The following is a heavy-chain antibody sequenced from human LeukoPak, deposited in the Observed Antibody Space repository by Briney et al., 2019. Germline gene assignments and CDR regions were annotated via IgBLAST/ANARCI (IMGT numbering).Heavy chain of an antibody. V-gene: IGHV1-69*13. CDR2: IIPIFGTA. Sequence: ASVKVSCKASGYTFTSYGISWVRQAPGQGLEWMGGIIPIFGTANYAQKFQGRVTITADESTSTAYMELSSLRSEDTAVYYCARAMKWEPTDWGQGTLVTVSS. J-gene: IGHJ4*02. CDR1: GYTFTSYG. CDR3: ARAMKWEPTD. D-gene: IGHD1-26*01.